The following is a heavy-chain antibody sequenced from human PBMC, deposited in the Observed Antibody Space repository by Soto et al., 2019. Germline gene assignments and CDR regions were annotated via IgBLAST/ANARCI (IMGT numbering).Heavy chain of an antibody. Sequence: GGSLRLSCAASGFTFSSYWMSWVRQAPGKGLEWVANIKQDGSEKYYVDSVKGRFTISRDNAKNSLYLQMNSLRDEDTAVYYCAKGVYSSSWESTAFDIWGQGTMVTVSS. J-gene: IGHJ3*02. V-gene: IGHV3-7*03. CDR2: IKQDGSEK. D-gene: IGHD6-13*01. CDR1: GFTFSSYW. CDR3: AKGVYSSSWESTAFDI.